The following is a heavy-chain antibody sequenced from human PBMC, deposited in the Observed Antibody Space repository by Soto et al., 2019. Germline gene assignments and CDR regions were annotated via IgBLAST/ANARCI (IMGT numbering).Heavy chain of an antibody. CDR1: GYSFTTHG. V-gene: IGHV1-18*01. Sequence: QVQMVQSASEVKEPGASVKVSCKTSGYSFTTHGISWVRQAPGQGLEWMGWVSAYNGDTNYAPGLTGRVTMITGTSARTAYMELRSVSSDETAVYSCARDLLTTVTHRDFDYWGQGTLVTVSS. J-gene: IGHJ4*02. CDR2: VSAYNGDT. CDR3: ARDLLTTVTHRDFDY. D-gene: IGHD4-17*01.